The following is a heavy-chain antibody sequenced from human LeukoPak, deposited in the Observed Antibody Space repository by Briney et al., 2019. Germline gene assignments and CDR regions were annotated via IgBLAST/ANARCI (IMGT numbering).Heavy chain of an antibody. V-gene: IGHV3-48*03. CDR3: ARDGHGATGAFDI. CDR1: GFTFSSYE. D-gene: IGHD4-17*01. Sequence: GGSLRLSCAASGFTFSSYEMNWVRQAPGKGLEWVSYISNSGSTIYYADSVKGRFTISRDNAKNTLYLQMNSLRAEDTAVYFCARDGHGATGAFDIWGQGTMVTVSS. J-gene: IGHJ3*02. CDR2: ISNSGSTI.